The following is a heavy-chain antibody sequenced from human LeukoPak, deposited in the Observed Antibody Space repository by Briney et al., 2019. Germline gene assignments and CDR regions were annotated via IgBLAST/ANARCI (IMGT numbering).Heavy chain of an antibody. Sequence: GGSLRLSCAASGFTFSSYAMSWVRQAPGKGLEWVSAISGSGGSTYYADSVKGRFTISRDNSKNTLYLQMNSPRAEDTAVYYCAKVGNYDYVWGSYRGCFDYWGQGTLVTVSS. D-gene: IGHD3-16*02. CDR3: AKVGNYDYVWGSYRGCFDY. V-gene: IGHV3-23*01. CDR1: GFTFSSYA. J-gene: IGHJ4*02. CDR2: ISGSGGST.